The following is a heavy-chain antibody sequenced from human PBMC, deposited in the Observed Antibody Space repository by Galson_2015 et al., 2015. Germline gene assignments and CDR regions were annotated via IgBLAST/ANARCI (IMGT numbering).Heavy chain of an antibody. Sequence: SLRLSCAASGFTFSSYAMHWVRQAPGKGLEWVAVISYDGSNKYYADSVKGRFTISRDNSKNTLYLQMNSLRAEDTAVYYCARDESYGMDVWGQGTTVTVSS. V-gene: IGHV3-30-3*01. J-gene: IGHJ6*02. CDR1: GFTFSSYA. CDR2: ISYDGSNK. CDR3: ARDESYGMDV.